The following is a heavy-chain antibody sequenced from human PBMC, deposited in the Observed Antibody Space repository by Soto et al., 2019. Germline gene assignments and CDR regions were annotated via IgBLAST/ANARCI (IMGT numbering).Heavy chain of an antibody. V-gene: IGHV6-1*01. J-gene: IGHJ4*02. CDR2: TYYRSKWYN. CDR1: GDSVSSNSAA. D-gene: IGHD6-6*01. CDR3: ARDYRPEYSSLYQAPPPMYYIDF. Sequence: SQTLSLTCAISGDSVSSNSAAWNWIRQSPSRGLEWLGRTYYRSKWYNDYAVSVKSRITINPDTSKNQFSLQLNSVTPEDTAVYYCARDYRPEYSSLYQAPPPMYYIDFWGQGTLVTVSS.